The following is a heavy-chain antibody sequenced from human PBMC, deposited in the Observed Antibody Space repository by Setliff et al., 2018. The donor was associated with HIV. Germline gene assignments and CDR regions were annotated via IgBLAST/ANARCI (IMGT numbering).Heavy chain of an antibody. V-gene: IGHV3-7*01. CDR3: ARDKNYYYGMDV. Sequence: GGSLRLSCAASGFTFSSYGMHWVRQAPGKGLEWVGNINQDGSEENYVDSVKGRFTISRDNAKKSLYLQMNSLRGEDTAVYYCARDKNYYYGMDVWGKGTTVASSS. J-gene: IGHJ6*04. CDR1: GFTFSSYG. CDR2: INQDGSEE.